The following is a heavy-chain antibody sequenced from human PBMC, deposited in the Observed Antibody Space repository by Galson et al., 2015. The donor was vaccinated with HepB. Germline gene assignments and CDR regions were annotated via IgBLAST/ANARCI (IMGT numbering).Heavy chain of an antibody. CDR2: IDQDGRRK. Sequence: FLRLSCADSGFIYSDFWMSWVCQAPGLGLGWVVNIDQDGRRKFYVDSVKGRFNIPRDNAKNSLYLQTIGLRDDDTAVYYCARRFGGAPDSWGHGTLVTVSS. V-gene: IGHV3-7*01. D-gene: IGHD3-16*01. J-gene: IGHJ5*01. CDR1: GFIYSDFW. CDR3: ARRFGGAPDS.